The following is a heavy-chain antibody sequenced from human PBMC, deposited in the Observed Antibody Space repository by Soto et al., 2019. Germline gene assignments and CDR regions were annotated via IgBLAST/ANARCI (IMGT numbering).Heavy chain of an antibody. D-gene: IGHD3-10*01. Sequence: PGGSLRLSCAASGFTFDDYAMHWVRQAPGKGLEWVSGISCNSGSIGYADSVKGRFTISRDNAKNSLYLQMNSLRAEDTALYYCAKDKGRGLNNAFDIWGQGTMVTVSS. CDR2: ISCNSGSI. J-gene: IGHJ3*02. CDR3: AKDKGRGLNNAFDI. V-gene: IGHV3-9*01. CDR1: GFTFDDYA.